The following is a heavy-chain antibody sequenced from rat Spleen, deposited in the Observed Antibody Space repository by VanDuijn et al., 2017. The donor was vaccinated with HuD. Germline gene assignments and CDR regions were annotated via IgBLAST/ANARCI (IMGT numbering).Heavy chain of an antibody. J-gene: IGHJ4*01. Sequence: EVQLVESGGDLVQPGRSLKLSCAASGFTFSDYYMAWVRQAPTKGLEWVASISYDGGSTYYRDSVKGRFTISRDNAKSTLYLQMNSLRSEDTATYYCARHNSGYGYMDAWGQGASVTVSS. CDR1: GFTFSDYY. D-gene: IGHD4-3*01. CDR3: ARHNSGYGYMDA. V-gene: IGHV5-22*01. CDR2: ISYDGGST.